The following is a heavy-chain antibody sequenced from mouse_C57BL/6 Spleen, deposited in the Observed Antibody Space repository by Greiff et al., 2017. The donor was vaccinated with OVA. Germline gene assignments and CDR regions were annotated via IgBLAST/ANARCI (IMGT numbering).Heavy chain of an antibody. V-gene: IGHV5-4*01. CDR3: ARDPITTDWYFDV. Sequence: EVKLMESGGGLVKPGGSLKLSCAASGFTFSSYAMSWVRQTPEKRLEWVATISDGGSYTYYPDNVKGRFTISRDNAKNNLYLQMSHLKSEDTAMYYCARDPITTDWYFDVWGTGTTVTVSS. CDR2: ISDGGSYT. J-gene: IGHJ1*03. D-gene: IGHD1-1*01. CDR1: GFTFSSYA.